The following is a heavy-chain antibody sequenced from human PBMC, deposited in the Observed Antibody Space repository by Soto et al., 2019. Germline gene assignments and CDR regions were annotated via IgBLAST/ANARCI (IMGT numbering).Heavy chain of an antibody. Sequence: LETLSLTCTVSGGSISSYYGSWIRQPPGKGLEWIGYIYYSGSTNYNPSLKSRVTIPVDTSKNHFSLKLSSVTPADTAVYYCARYPMGATKGLFAYWGQGTLVTVSS. J-gene: IGHJ4*02. D-gene: IGHD1-26*01. CDR2: IYYSGST. CDR1: GGSISSYY. V-gene: IGHV4-59*01. CDR3: ARYPMGATKGLFAY.